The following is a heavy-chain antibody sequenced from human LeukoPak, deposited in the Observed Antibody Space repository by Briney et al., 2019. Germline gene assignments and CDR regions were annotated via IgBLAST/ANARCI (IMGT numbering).Heavy chain of an antibody. CDR2: ISGSGHDI. CDR1: GFSFSDSY. J-gene: IGHJ3*02. Sequence: SGGSLTLSCVVSGFSFSDSYMTWIRQTPGKGLESLAYISGSGHDIYYTDSVKGRFAISRDNAKDSPYLQMNSLRADDTAVYYCARGASVVAGNDNAFDIWGQGTMVTVSS. V-gene: IGHV3-11*04. CDR3: ARGASVVAGNDNAFDI. D-gene: IGHD6-19*01.